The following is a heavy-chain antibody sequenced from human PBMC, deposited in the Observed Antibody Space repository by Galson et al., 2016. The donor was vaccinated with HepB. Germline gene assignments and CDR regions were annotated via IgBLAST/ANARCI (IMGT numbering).Heavy chain of an antibody. J-gene: IGHJ3*02. CDR1: GFTFSTYS. CDR3: SRRGSYKYGAFDI. CDR2: IRSKSYDGTI. Sequence: SLRLSCAASGFTFSTYSMNWVRQAPGKGLEWVTFIRSKSYDGTIEYAASVKGRFTIPRDDSKSIAYLQMNSLKTEDTAVYNCSRRGSYKYGAFDIWGQETMVTVSS. V-gene: IGHV3-49*04. D-gene: IGHD2-15*01.